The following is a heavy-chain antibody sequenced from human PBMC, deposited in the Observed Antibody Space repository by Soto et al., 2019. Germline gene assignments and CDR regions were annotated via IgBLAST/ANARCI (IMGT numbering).Heavy chain of an antibody. Sequence: QLQLQESGSGLVKPSQTLSLTCAVSGGSISSGGYSWSWIRQPPGKGLERIGYIYHSGTTYYNPSLKSRVAISVDRSKNQFSLKLGSVTAADTAVYYCARGGSGGEIDPWGQGTLVTVSS. V-gene: IGHV4-30-2*01. CDR2: IYHSGTT. CDR1: GGSISSGGYS. J-gene: IGHJ5*02. D-gene: IGHD3-16*01. CDR3: ARGGSGGEIDP.